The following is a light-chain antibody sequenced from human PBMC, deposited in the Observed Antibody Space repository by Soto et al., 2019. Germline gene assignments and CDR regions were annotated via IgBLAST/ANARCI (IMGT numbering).Light chain of an antibody. CDR2: EAS. J-gene: IGKJ5*01. V-gene: IGKV1-9*01. CDR1: HDISTV. Sequence: DIQLAQSPSLLSASIGDRVTITCRASHDISTVLAWYQQKPGKAPKLLIYEASTLQSGVPSRFSVSGSGTEFTLTISGLLPEDFAAYHYQQLYTSPFTLGQGTRL. CDR3: QQLYTSPFT.